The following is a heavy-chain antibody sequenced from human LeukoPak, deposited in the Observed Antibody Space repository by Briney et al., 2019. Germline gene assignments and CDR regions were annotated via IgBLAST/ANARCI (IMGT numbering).Heavy chain of an antibody. V-gene: IGHV3-11*01. CDR3: ARGTPTGYGTSWFDY. Sequence: SGGSLRLSCAASGFTFSDYYMSWIRQAPGKGLEWVSYISSSGSTIYYADSVKGRFTISRDNAKNSLYLQMNSLRAEDTAVFYCARGTPTGYGTSWFDYWGQGTLVTVSS. J-gene: IGHJ4*02. CDR1: GFTFSDYY. D-gene: IGHD6-13*01. CDR2: ISSSGSTI.